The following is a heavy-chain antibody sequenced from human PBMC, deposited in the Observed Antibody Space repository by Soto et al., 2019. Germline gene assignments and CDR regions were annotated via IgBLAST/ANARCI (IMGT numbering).Heavy chain of an antibody. CDR3: AREEYYYGSGAFFDY. D-gene: IGHD3-10*01. J-gene: IGHJ4*02. Sequence: QVQLVQSGAEVKKPGSSVKVSCKASGGTFSSYTISWVRQAPGQGLEWMGRIIPILGIANYAQKFQGRVTIPADKSTSTAYMELSSLRSEDTAVYYCAREEYYYGSGAFFDYWAQGTLVTVSS. V-gene: IGHV1-69*08. CDR1: GGTFSSYT. CDR2: IIPILGIA.